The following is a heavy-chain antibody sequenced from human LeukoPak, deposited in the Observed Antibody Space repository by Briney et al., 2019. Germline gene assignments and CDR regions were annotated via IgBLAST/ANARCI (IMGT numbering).Heavy chain of an antibody. CDR1: GYTFTDFY. D-gene: IGHD3-22*01. V-gene: IGHV1-2*02. J-gene: IGHJ4*02. Sequence: ASVKVSCKASGYTFTDFYIHWVRQAPGQGLEWMGWINPDSGGIVYAQKFQGRVIMTRDTSISTAYMELTRLRSDDTAVYYCATPGRYDSSLLAGHWGRGTLVTVSS. CDR2: INPDSGGI. CDR3: ATPGRYDSSLLAGH.